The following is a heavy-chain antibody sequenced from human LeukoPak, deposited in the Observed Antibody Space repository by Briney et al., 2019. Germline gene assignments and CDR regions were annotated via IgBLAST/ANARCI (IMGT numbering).Heavy chain of an antibody. Sequence: SQTLSLTCTVSGTSISSGAYSWSWVRQHPGKGLEWIAYIYYSGNTYYNPSLKRRVTISVDTSKNQFSLKLSSVTAADTAVYYCARTITIFGALGYFDYWGQGTLVTVSS. D-gene: IGHD3-3*01. CDR3: ARTITIFGALGYFDY. CDR1: GTSISSGAYS. J-gene: IGHJ4*02. CDR2: IYYSGNT. V-gene: IGHV4-31*03.